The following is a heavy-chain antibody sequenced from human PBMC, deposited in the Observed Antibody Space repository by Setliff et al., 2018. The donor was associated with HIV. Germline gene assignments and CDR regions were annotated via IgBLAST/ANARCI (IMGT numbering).Heavy chain of an antibody. CDR2: IYYSGST. CDR1: GGSIRSSSSY. V-gene: IGHV4-39*01. D-gene: IGHD3-10*01. J-gene: IGHJ4*02. Sequence: SETLSLTCTVSGGSIRSSSSYWGWIRQPPGKGLEWIGIIYYSGSTYYNPSLKSRATISVDTSKNQFSLKLSSVTAADTAVYYCARNTRAGDFDYWGQGTLVTVSS. CDR3: ARNTRAGDFDY.